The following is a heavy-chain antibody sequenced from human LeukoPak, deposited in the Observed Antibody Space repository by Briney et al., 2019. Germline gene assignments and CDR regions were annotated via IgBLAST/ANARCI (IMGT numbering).Heavy chain of an antibody. V-gene: IGHV1-69*10. D-gene: IGHD3-22*01. CDR3: ASLYYYDSSGYYGAEYLQH. CDR2: IIPILGIA. CDR1: GGTFSSYT. Sequence: VASVKVSCKASGGTFSSYTISWVRQAPGQGLEWMGGIIPILGIANYAQKFQGRVTITADKSTSTAYMELSSLRSEDTAVYYCASLYYYDSSGYYGAEYLQHWGQGTLVTVSS. J-gene: IGHJ1*01.